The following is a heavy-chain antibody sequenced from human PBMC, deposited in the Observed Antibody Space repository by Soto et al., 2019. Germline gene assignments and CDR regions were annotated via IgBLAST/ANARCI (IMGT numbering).Heavy chain of an antibody. J-gene: IGHJ3*02. CDR1: GFTFSSYS. Sequence: GESLKISCAASGFTFSSYSMNWVRQAPGKGLEWVSSISSSSSYIYYADSVKGRFTISRDNAKNSLYLQMNSLRAEDTAVYYCARDRRITMIVVVTTTDAFDIWGQGTMVTVSS. CDR2: ISSSSSYI. CDR3: ARDRRITMIVVVTTTDAFDI. D-gene: IGHD3-22*01. V-gene: IGHV3-21*01.